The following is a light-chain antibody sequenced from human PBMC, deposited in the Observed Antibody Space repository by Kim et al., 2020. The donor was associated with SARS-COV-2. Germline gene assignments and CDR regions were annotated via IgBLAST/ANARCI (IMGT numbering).Light chain of an antibody. CDR3: LQDYDYPLT. CDR1: QAIRND. Sequence: SASVGDRVTITCRASQAIRNDLVWYQHRPGKAPKLLIYAASTLQTGVPSTFSGTGSGTNFTLTISSLQPEDFATYYCLQDYDYPLTFGQGTKLEI. J-gene: IGKJ1*01. V-gene: IGKV1-6*01. CDR2: AAS.